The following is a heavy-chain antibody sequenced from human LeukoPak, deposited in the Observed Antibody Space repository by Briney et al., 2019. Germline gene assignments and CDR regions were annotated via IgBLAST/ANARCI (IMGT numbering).Heavy chain of an antibody. CDR3: AKDGTPGAAAYYFDY. J-gene: IGHJ4*02. CDR2: IWYDGSNK. D-gene: IGHD2-2*01. CDR1: GFTFSSYG. Sequence: GGSLRLSCAASGFTFSSYGMHWVRQAPGKGLEWVAVIWYDGSNKYYADSVRGRFTISRDNSENTLYLQMNSLKSEDTAVYYCAKDGTPGAAAYYFDYWGQGTLVTASS. V-gene: IGHV3-33*03.